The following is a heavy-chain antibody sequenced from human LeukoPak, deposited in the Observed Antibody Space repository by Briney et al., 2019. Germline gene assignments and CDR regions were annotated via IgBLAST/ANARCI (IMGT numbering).Heavy chain of an antibody. V-gene: IGHV4-34*01. J-gene: IGHJ4*02. CDR3: ARGEDSSGYYVEFDY. CDR1: GWTFSGFD. Sequence: SDTLSLTCAVYGWTFSGFDCSWIRQPPGKGLEWIGEINHSGSTNYNPYLKSRVTISVDTSKNQLSLKLSSVAAEYTAVYYCARGEDSSGYYVEFDYWGQGTLVTVSS. CDR2: INHSGST. D-gene: IGHD3-22*01.